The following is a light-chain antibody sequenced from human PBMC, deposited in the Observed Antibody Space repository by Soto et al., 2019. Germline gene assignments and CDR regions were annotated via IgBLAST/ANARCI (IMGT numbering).Light chain of an antibody. CDR1: SSNFANYKY. Sequence: QSALTQPASVSGSPGQSITVSCTGTSSNFANYKYVSWFQQHPGKAPKLIIFDVSYRPSGASNRFSGSLSGNTASLTISGLLAEDEADYYCSSYTTSSTMVFCGVTKLTVL. V-gene: IGLV2-14*03. CDR2: DVS. CDR3: SSYTTSSTMV. J-gene: IGLJ2*01.